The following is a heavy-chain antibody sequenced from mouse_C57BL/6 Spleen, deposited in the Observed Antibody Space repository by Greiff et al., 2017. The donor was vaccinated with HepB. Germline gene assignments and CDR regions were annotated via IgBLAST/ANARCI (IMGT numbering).Heavy chain of an antibody. CDR2: ISSGSSTI. D-gene: IGHD1-1*01. CDR1: GFTFSDYG. Sequence: DVHLVESGGGLVKPGGSLKLSCAASGFTFSDYGMHWVRQAPEKGLEWVAYISSGSSTIYYADTVKGRFTISRDNAKNTLFLQMTSLRSEDTAMYYCARSSPYAMDYWGQRTSVTVSS. V-gene: IGHV5-17*01. CDR3: ARSSPYAMDY. J-gene: IGHJ4*01.